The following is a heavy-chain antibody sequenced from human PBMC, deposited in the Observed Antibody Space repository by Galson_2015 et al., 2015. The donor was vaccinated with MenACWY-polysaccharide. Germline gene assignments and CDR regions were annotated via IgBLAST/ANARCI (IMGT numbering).Heavy chain of an antibody. CDR2: ISSSGSTI. CDR3: ARENGDMYQLYYYYYMDV. CDR1: GFTFSDYY. J-gene: IGHJ6*03. V-gene: IGHV3-11*01. D-gene: IGHD2-2*01. Sequence: SLRLSCAASGFTFSDYYMSWIRQAPGKGLEWVSYISSSGSTIYYADSVKGRFTISRDNAKNSLYLQMNSLRAEDTAVYYCARENGDMYQLYYYYYMDVWGKGTTVTVSS.